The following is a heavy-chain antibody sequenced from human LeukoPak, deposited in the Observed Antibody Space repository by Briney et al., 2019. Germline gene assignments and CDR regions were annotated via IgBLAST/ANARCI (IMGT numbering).Heavy chain of an antibody. CDR3: ARGHLLRFLEGPGFGF. V-gene: IGHV3-74*01. CDR1: GFTFSSYW. D-gene: IGHD3-3*01. Sequence: GGSPRLSCAASGFTFSSYWMHWVRQAPGKGPVWVSRMNSDGSITNYADSVKGRFTISRDTAKNTLYLQMNSLRAEDTAVYYCARGHLLRFLEGPGFGFWGQGTLVTVSS. CDR2: MNSDGSIT. J-gene: IGHJ4*02.